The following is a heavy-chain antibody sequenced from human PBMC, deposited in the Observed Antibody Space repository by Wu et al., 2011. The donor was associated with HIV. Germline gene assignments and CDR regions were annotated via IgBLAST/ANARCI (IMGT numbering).Heavy chain of an antibody. CDR2: VNPNSANT. Sequence: QVQLVQSGAEVKKPGASVRVSCKASGYTFTSYDLNWVRQATGQGLEWVGWVNPNSANTGYAQRFQGRVTMTSDTSISSAYMELSSLRSDDTAVYYCARGRYLCNSTNCYRSYYDYWGQGTLVTVSS. D-gene: IGHD2-2*02. J-gene: IGHJ4*02. CDR3: ARGRYLCNSTNCYRSYYDY. V-gene: IGHV1-8*02. CDR1: GYTFTSYD.